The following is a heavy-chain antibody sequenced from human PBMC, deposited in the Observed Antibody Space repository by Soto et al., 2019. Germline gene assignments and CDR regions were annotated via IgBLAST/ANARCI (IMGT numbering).Heavy chain of an antibody. V-gene: IGHV3-23*01. CDR1: GFTFSSYA. Sequence: GGSLRLSCAASGFTFSSYAMSWVRQAPGKGLEWVSAISGSGGSTYYADSVKGRFTISRDNSKNTLYLQMNSLRAEDTAVYYCAKDPSYYYGSGKFHDAFDIWAQGTMVPVS. CDR3: AKDPSYYYGSGKFHDAFDI. D-gene: IGHD3-10*01. J-gene: IGHJ3*02. CDR2: ISGSGGST.